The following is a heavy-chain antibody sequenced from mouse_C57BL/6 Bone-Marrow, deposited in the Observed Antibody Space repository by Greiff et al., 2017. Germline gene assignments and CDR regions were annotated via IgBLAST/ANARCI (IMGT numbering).Heavy chain of an antibody. CDR1: GFSLTSYG. CDR2: IWRGGST. CDR3: AKSLPWYFDV. J-gene: IGHJ1*03. V-gene: IGHV2-5*01. Sequence: VMLVESGPGLVQPSQSLSITCTVSGFSLTSYGVHWVRQSPGKGLEWLGVIWRGGSTDYNAAFMSRLSITKDNSKSQVFFKMNSLHADDTAIYYCAKSLPWYFDVWGTGTTVTVSS. D-gene: IGHD1-2*01.